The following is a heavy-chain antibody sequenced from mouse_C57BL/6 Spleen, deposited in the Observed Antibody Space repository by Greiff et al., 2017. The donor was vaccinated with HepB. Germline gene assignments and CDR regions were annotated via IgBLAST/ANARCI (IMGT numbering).Heavy chain of an antibody. CDR1: GYTFTSYT. CDR2: INPSSGYT. CDR3: ARGLLGSSHWYFGV. D-gene: IGHD1-1*01. J-gene: IGHJ1*03. Sequence: QVQLQQSGAELARPGASVKMSCKASGYTFTSYTMHWVKQRPGQGLEWIGYINPSSGYTKYNQKFKDKATLTADKSSSTAYMQLSSLTSEDSAVYYCARGLLGSSHWYFGVWGTGTTVTVSS. V-gene: IGHV1-4*01.